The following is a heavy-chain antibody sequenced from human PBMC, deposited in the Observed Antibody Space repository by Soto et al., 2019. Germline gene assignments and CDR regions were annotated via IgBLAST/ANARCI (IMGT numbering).Heavy chain of an antibody. CDR2: ISRDGSHK. D-gene: IGHD1-26*01. J-gene: IGHJ4*02. CDR3: ARSRNSAVADSFDF. CDR1: GFTFRNDA. Sequence: PGGSLRLSCAASGFTFRNDAIHWVRQAPGKGLEWVAVISRDGSHKYYLDSVKGRFTISRDNSKDTVNLLMNSLRDDDSAMYYCARSRNSAVADSFDFWGQGTLVTVSS. V-gene: IGHV3-30*04.